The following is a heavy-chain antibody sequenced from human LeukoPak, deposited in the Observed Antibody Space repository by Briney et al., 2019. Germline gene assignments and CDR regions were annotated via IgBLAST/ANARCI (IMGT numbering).Heavy chain of an antibody. Sequence: GASVKVSCKASGYTFTSYDINWVRQATGQGLEWMGWMNPNSGNTGYAQKFQGRVTMTRNTSISTAYMELSSLRSEDTAAYYCAVAATTNYYYYYYMDVWGKGTTVTVSS. CDR3: AVAATTNYYYYYYMDV. D-gene: IGHD2-15*01. CDR2: MNPNSGNT. V-gene: IGHV1-8*01. J-gene: IGHJ6*03. CDR1: GYTFTSYD.